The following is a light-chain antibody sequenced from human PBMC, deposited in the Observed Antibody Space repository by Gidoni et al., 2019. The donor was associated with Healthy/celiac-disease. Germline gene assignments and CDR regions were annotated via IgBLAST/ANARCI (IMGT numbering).Light chain of an antibody. V-gene: IGLV1-51*01. J-gene: IGLJ3*02. CDR3: GTWDSSLSAWV. Sequence: QSVLTQPPSVSAAPCQKVTISCSGSSSNIGNNYVSWYQKLPGTAPKLLIYDNNKRPSGIPDRFSGSKSGTSATLGITGLQTGDEADYYCGTWDSSLSAWVFGGGTKLTVL. CDR2: DNN. CDR1: SSNIGNNY.